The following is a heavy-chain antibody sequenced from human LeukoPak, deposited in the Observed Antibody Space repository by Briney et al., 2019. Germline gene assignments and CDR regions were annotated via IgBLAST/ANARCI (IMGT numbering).Heavy chain of an antibody. CDR1: GFTFSSYG. Sequence: PGGSLRLSCAASGFTFSSYGMHWVRQAPGKGLEWVAVISYDGSNKYYADSVKGRFTISRDNSKNTLYLQMNSLRAEDTAVYYCAKDGSRYYDFWSGLFWGQGTMVTVSS. CDR2: ISYDGSNK. D-gene: IGHD3-3*01. CDR3: AKDGSRYYDFWSGLF. J-gene: IGHJ3*01. V-gene: IGHV3-30*18.